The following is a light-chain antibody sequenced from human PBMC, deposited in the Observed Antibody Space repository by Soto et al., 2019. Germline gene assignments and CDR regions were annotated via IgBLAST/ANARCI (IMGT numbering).Light chain of an antibody. V-gene: IGKV3-20*01. Sequence: DTVWTQCPVTLSLSPGETATLTCSASHSVSSTFLAWYQQKPGQAPTLLIYDADTRATGIPDRFSGSGFGTHFTLTSSSLEPEDFAMYYCQQYASSVTFGQGTRVET. CDR3: QQYASSVT. J-gene: IGKJ5*01. CDR1: HSVSSTF. CDR2: DAD.